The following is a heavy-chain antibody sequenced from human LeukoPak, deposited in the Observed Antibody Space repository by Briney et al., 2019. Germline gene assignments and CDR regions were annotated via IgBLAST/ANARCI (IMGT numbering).Heavy chain of an antibody. CDR3: TRRVDATRWYDP. CDR2: ISGDGSST. Sequence: PGGSLRLSCVASEFTFSSYWMHWVRQAPGEGLVWVSRISGDGSSTTYADSVKGRFIISRDNSKNTLYLQMDSLRAEDTAVYYCTRRVDATRWYDPWGQGTLVTVSS. J-gene: IGHJ5*02. CDR1: EFTFSSYW. D-gene: IGHD2-15*01. V-gene: IGHV3-74*03.